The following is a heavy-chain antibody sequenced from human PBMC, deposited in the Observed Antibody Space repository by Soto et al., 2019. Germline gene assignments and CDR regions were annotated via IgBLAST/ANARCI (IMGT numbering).Heavy chain of an antibody. J-gene: IGHJ6*02. Sequence: SVKVSCKASGGTFSSYAISWVRQAPGQGLEWMGWIIPIFGAANYAQKFQGRVTITADESTSTAYMELSSLRSEDTAVYYCARLPAHGDYYYYGMDVWGQGTTVTVSS. CDR2: IIPIFGAA. D-gene: IGHD4-17*01. CDR1: GGTFSSYA. CDR3: ARLPAHGDYYYYGMDV. V-gene: IGHV1-69*13.